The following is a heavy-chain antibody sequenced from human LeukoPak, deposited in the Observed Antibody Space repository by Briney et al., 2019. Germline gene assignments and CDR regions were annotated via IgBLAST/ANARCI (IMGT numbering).Heavy chain of an antibody. D-gene: IGHD2-2*01. V-gene: IGHV3-30*18. CDR1: GFTFSSYG. J-gene: IGHJ4*02. Sequence: PGRSLRLSCAASGFTFSSYGMHWVRQAPGKGLEWVAVISYDGSNKYYADSVKGRFTISRDNSKNTLYLQMNSLRAEDTAVYYCAKDLLFNIVVVPAAMSGYWGQGTLVTVSS. CDR2: ISYDGSNK. CDR3: AKDLLFNIVVVPAAMSGY.